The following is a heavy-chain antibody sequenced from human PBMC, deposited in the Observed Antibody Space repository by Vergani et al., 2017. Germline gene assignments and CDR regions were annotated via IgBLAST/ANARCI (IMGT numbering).Heavy chain of an antibody. CDR1: GFTFDDYA. D-gene: IGHD3-22*01. CDR3: ARDPAVADSSGFDY. Sequence: EVQLVESGGGLVQPGRSLRLSCAASGFTFDDYAMHWVRQAPGKGLEWVSGISWNSGSIGYADSVKGRFTISRDNAKNSLYLQMNSLRAEDTAVYYCARDPAVADSSGFDYWGQGTLVTVSS. CDR2: ISWNSGSI. V-gene: IGHV3-9*01. J-gene: IGHJ4*02.